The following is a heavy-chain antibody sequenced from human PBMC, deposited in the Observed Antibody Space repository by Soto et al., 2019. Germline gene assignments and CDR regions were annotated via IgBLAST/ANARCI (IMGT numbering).Heavy chain of an antibody. CDR3: AILGLDVDS. CDR2: IIPILGTP. Sequence: QVQLVQSGAEVQKPGSSVNVSCKASGDTPSTYAISWVRQAPGQGLEWRGGIIPILGTPNYAQRFQGRITISADTSTRTTYMELTSVTSDATAVFYCAILGLDVDSWGQGTLVIVSS. J-gene: IGHJ4*02. CDR1: GDTPSTYA. V-gene: IGHV1-69*14. D-gene: IGHD3-16*01.